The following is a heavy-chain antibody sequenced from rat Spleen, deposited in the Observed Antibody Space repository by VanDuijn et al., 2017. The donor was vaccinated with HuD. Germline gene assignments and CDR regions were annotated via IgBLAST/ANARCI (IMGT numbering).Heavy chain of an antibody. CDR2: MWSDGNT. CDR3: TRDQTLFDY. Sequence: QVQLKESGPGLVQPSQTLSLTCTVSGFSLTTYHVHWVRQPPGKGLEWMGVMWSDGNTSYNSTLKSRLSISRDTSKSQVFLEMNSLQTDDTGTYYCTRDQTLFDYWGQGVMVTVSS. CDR1: GFSLTTYH. J-gene: IGHJ2*01. V-gene: IGHV2-32*01.